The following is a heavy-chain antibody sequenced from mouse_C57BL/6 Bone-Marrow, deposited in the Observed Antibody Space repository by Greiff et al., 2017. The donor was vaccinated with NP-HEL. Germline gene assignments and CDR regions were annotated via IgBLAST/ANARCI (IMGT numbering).Heavy chain of an antibody. CDR1: GFTFSSYA. Sequence: EVNVVESGGGLVKPGGSLKLSCAASGFTFSSYAMSWVRQTPEKRLEWVATISDGGSYTYYPDNVKGRFTISRDNAKNNLYLQMSHLKSEDTAMYYCARDRDGNSSMDYWGQGTSVTVSS. J-gene: IGHJ4*01. D-gene: IGHD2-1*01. V-gene: IGHV5-4*01. CDR3: ARDRDGNSSMDY. CDR2: ISDGGSYT.